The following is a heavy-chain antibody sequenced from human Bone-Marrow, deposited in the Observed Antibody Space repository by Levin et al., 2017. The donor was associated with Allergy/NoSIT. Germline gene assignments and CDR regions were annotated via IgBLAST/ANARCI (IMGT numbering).Heavy chain of an antibody. D-gene: IGHD6-19*01. J-gene: IGHJ4*02. V-gene: IGHV3-11*01. CDR3: VRDWGFSGWKY. CDR2: IGNSASTT. CDR1: GFILSDYY. Sequence: GESLKISCEASGFILSDYYMNWIRQAPGKGLEWISYIGNSASTTFYADSVGGRFTISRDSAKNSLFLQMNNLRVEDTAVYYCVRDWGFSGWKYWGQGTLVNVSS.